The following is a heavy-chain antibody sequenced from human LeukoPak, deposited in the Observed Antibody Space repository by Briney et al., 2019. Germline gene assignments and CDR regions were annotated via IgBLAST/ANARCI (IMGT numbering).Heavy chain of an antibody. V-gene: IGHV3-30*03. CDR2: ISYDGSNK. Sequence: GRSLRLSCAASGFTFSSYGMHWVRQAPGKGLEWVAVISYDGSNKYYADSVKGRFTISRDNSKNTLYLQMNSLRVEDTAVYYCARSTKLRYFDWLLSYFDFWGQGTLVTVSS. CDR1: GFTFSSYG. J-gene: IGHJ4*02. CDR3: ARSTKLRYFDWLLSYFDF. D-gene: IGHD3-9*01.